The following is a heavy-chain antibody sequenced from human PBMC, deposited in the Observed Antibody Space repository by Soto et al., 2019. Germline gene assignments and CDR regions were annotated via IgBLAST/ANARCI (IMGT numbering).Heavy chain of an antibody. V-gene: IGHV4-4*02. D-gene: IGHD1-7*01. J-gene: IGHJ6*03. CDR1: GGSISSSNW. CDR2: IYHSGST. CDR3: ASRNTGTTFRDYYTDV. Sequence: SETLSLTCAVSGGSISSSNWWSWVRQPPGKGLEWIGEIYHSGSTNYNPSLKSRVTISVDKSKNQFSLKLSSVTAADTAVYYCASRNTGTTFRDYYTDVWGQGTTVTVSS.